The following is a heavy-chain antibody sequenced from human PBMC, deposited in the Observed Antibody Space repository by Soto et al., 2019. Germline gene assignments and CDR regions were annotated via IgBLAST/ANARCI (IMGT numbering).Heavy chain of an antibody. J-gene: IGHJ6*02. Sequence: DVQLVESGGGLVQPGRSLRLSCAASGFTFDDYAMHWVRQAPGKGLEWVSGISWNSGSIGYADSVKGRFTISRDNAKNSLYLQMNSLRAEDTALYYCAKDMSYSSGNGVLYYGMDVWGQGTTVTVSS. D-gene: IGHD6-19*01. CDR1: GFTFDDYA. CDR3: AKDMSYSSGNGVLYYGMDV. CDR2: ISWNSGSI. V-gene: IGHV3-9*01.